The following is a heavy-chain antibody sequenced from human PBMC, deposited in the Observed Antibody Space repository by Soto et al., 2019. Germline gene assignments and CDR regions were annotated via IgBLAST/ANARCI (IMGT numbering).Heavy chain of an antibody. Sequence: QVQLVQSGAEVKKPGASVKVSCKASGYTFTSYYMHWVRQAPGQGLEWMGIINPSGGSTSYAQKFQGRVTMTRDTSTSTVYMELSSLRSEDTAVYYCARGRSIIYDYVWGSSFDYWGQGTLVTVSS. CDR1: GYTFTSYY. V-gene: IGHV1-46*01. CDR2: INPSGGST. D-gene: IGHD3-16*01. CDR3: ARGRSIIYDYVWGSSFDY. J-gene: IGHJ4*02.